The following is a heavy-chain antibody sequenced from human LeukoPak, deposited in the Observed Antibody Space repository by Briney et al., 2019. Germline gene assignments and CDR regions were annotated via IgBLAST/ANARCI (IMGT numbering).Heavy chain of an antibody. D-gene: IGHD5-18*01. V-gene: IGHV3-30*19. J-gene: IGHJ5*02. CDR3: ARGYSYGYGWFDP. CDR2: IWYDGSNK. CDR1: GFTFSSYG. Sequence: GGSLRLSCAASGFTFSSYGMHWVRQAPGKGLEWVAVIWYDGSNKYYADSVKGRFTISRHNSKNTLYLQMNSLRAEDTAVYYCARGYSYGYGWFDPWGQGTLVTVSS.